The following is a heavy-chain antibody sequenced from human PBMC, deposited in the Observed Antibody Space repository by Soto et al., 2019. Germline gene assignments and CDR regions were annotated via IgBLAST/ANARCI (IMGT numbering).Heavy chain of an antibody. J-gene: IGHJ4*02. V-gene: IGHV1-18*01. CDR2: ISAYNGNT. D-gene: IGHD5-12*01. Sequence: ASVKVSCKASGYTFTSYGISWVRQAPGQGLEWMGWISAYNGNTNYAQKLQGRVTMTTDTSTSTAYMELRSLRSDDTAVYYCARKRGYSGYDWGDYFDYWGQGTLVTVSS. CDR3: ARKRGYSGYDWGDYFDY. CDR1: GYTFTSYG.